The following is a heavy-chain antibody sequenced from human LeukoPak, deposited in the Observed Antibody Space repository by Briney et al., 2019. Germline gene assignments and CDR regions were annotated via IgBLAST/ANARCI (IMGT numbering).Heavy chain of an antibody. Sequence: GGSLRLSCAASGFTFSSYGMHWVRQAPGKGLEWVAVIWYDGSNKYYADSVKGRFTISRDNSKNTLYLQMNSLRAEDTAVYYCARDRGVTVTTDYFDYRGQGTLVTVSS. D-gene: IGHD4-17*01. J-gene: IGHJ4*02. CDR1: GFTFSSYG. CDR3: ARDRGVTVTTDYFDY. V-gene: IGHV3-33*01. CDR2: IWYDGSNK.